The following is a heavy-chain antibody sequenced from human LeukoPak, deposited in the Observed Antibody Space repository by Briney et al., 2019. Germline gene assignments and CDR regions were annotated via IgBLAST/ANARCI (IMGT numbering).Heavy chain of an antibody. CDR2: ASSSGGST. Sequence: PGGSLRLSCAASGFPFNAYWMTWVRQAPGKGLEWVSVASSSGGSTYYADSVKGRFTISRDNSKNTLDLQMNSLRAEDTAVYYCVKDYSGGYYHFDYWSQGTLVTVSS. J-gene: IGHJ4*02. D-gene: IGHD3-22*01. CDR3: VKDYSGGYYHFDY. V-gene: IGHV3-23*01. CDR1: GFPFNAYW.